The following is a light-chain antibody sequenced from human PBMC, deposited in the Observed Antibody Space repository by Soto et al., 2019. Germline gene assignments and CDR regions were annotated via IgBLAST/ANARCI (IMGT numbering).Light chain of an antibody. J-gene: IGKJ2*01. CDR1: QSVSSN. CDR2: GAS. CDR3: QQYDKWPPYT. Sequence: EIVMTQSPATLSVSPGERATLSCRASQSVSSNLAWYQQKPGQAPRLLIYGASSRATGIPARFSGSWSGTECTLTISSLQSEDFTVYYCQQYDKWPPYTFGQGTKLEIK. V-gene: IGKV3-15*01.